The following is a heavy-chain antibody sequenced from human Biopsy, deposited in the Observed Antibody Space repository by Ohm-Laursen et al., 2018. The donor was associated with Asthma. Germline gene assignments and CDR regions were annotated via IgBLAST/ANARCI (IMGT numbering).Heavy chain of an antibody. J-gene: IGHJ4*02. V-gene: IGHV3-23*01. CDR1: GFTFSSYA. CDR2: ISGSGGST. CDR3: AKAREDIVVVVAVSDS. Sequence: GSLRLSCAASGFTFSSYAMSWVRQAPGKGLEWVSAISGSGGSTYYADSVKGRFTISRDNSKNTPHLQMNSLRAEDTAVYYCAKAREDIVVVVAVSDSWGQGTLVTVSS. D-gene: IGHD2-15*01.